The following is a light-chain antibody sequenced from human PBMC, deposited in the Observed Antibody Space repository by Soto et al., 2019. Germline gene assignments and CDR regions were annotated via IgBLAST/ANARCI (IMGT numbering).Light chain of an antibody. CDR2: YVS. V-gene: IGLV2-14*01. CDR1: SSDVGGYNY. J-gene: IGLJ2*01. Sequence: QSALTQPASLSGSPGQSITISCTGTSSDVGGYNYVSWYQQHPGKAPKLMIYYVSYRPSGVSDRFSGSKSGNTASLTISGLQAEDEADYYCSSYTSSSTLEVFGAGTKLTVL. CDR3: SSYTSSSTLEV.